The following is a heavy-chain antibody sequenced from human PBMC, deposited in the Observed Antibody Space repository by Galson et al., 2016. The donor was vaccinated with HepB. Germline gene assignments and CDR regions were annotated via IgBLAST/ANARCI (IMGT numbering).Heavy chain of an antibody. D-gene: IGHD2-15*01. CDR3: VRVISATAGSDY. J-gene: IGHJ4*02. CDR1: GFTFSSYA. V-gene: IGHV3-64D*06. Sequence: SLRLSCAASGFTFSSYAMSLVRQAPGKGLEYVSGISNSGGTTYYADSVKGRITISRDNSKNTLYRQMTRLRPEDTVVYDGVRVISATAGSDYWGQGTLVTVSS. CDR2: ISNSGGTT.